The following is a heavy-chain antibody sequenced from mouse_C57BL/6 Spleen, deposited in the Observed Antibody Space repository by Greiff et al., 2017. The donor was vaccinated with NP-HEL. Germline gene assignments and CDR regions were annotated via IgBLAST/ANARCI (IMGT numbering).Heavy chain of an antibody. CDR2: IDPSDSET. CDR3: ARSYRGKNAMDY. D-gene: IGHD2-10*01. Sequence: QVQLQQPGAELVRPGSSVKLSCKASGYTFTSHWMHWVKQRPIQGLEWIGNIDPSDSETHYNQQFKDKATLTVDKSSSTAYMQLSSLTSEDSAVYYCARSYRGKNAMDYWGQGTSVTVSS. CDR1: GYTFTSHW. J-gene: IGHJ4*01. V-gene: IGHV1-52*01.